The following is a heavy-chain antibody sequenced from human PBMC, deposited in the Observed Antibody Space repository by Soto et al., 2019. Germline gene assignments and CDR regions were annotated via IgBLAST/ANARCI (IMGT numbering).Heavy chain of an antibody. V-gene: IGHV1-2*02. D-gene: IGHD3-10*02. J-gene: IGHJ6*02. Sequence: QMQLVQSGAEVKEPGDSVRVSCEASGYTFTAYYIHWVRRAPGHGRAWMGWINPKFGDTTYAQDFQGRVSMTRDMSISTVYMELSRLTSDDTAIYYCARNMDYYYGRGSGNGHGVWGQGTTVTVFS. CDR2: INPKFGDT. CDR3: ARNMDYYYGRGSGNGHGV. CDR1: GYTFTAYY.